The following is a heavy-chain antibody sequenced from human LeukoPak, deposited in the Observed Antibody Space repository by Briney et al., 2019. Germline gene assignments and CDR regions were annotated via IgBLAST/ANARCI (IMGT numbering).Heavy chain of an antibody. CDR2: ILNDGGST. CDR1: GFTFNRYW. J-gene: IGHJ4*02. CDR3: VRHNYGYDY. Sequence: GGSLRLSCAASGFTFNRYWMHWVRHAPGEGPVWVAHILNDGGSTSYADSVKGRFTISRDNAKNTLSLQMNSLRAEDTAAYYCVRHNYGYDYWGQGTPVTVSS. D-gene: IGHD5-18*01. V-gene: IGHV3-74*01.